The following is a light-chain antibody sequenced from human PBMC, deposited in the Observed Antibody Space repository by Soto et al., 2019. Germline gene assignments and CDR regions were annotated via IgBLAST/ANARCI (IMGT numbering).Light chain of an antibody. CDR2: LEGSGSY. CDR3: ETWYCNIVV. V-gene: IGLV4-60*03. CDR1: SGHSSYI. Sequence: QSVLTQSSSASASLGSSVKLTCTLSSGHSSYIIAWHQQQPGKAPRYLMKLEGSGSYNKGSGVPDRFSGSSSGADRYLTIANLQSEDEADYYCETWYCNIVVFGGGTKLTVL. J-gene: IGLJ2*01.